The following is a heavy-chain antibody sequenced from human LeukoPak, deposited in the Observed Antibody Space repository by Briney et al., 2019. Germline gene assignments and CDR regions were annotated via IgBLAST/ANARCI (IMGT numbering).Heavy chain of an antibody. Sequence: GGSLRLSCAASGFTFDDYGMSWVRQAPGKGLEWVSAISGSGGSTYYADSVKGRFTISRDNSKNTLYLQMNSLRAEDTAVYYCAKDRDFDRYPGVYFDYWGQGTLVTVSS. V-gene: IGHV3-23*01. CDR3: AKDRDFDRYPGVYFDY. CDR1: GFTFDDYG. D-gene: IGHD3-9*01. J-gene: IGHJ4*02. CDR2: ISGSGGST.